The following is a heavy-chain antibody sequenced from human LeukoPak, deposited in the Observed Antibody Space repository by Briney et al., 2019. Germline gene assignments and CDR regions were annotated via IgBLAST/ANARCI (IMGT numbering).Heavy chain of an antibody. D-gene: IGHD2-2*01. Sequence: GATVKVSCKASGYRFTSYGISWVRPAPGRGRWWMGWISGYNGNTNYAQKLQGRVTMTTDTSTSTAYMELRSLRSDDTAVYYCAREYCSTTRCYMADYWGQGTLVTVSS. CDR3: AREYCSTTRCYMADY. V-gene: IGHV1-18*01. J-gene: IGHJ4*02. CDR1: GYRFTSYG. CDR2: ISGYNGNT.